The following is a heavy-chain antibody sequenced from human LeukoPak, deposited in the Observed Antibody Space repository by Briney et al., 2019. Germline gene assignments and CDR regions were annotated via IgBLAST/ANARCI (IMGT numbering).Heavy chain of an antibody. CDR2: IYHTGNT. CDR1: GGSISTNNW. J-gene: IGHJ3*02. D-gene: IGHD1-26*01. CDR3: ARQGIGSYYAFDI. V-gene: IGHV4-4*02. Sequence: SETLSLTCTVSGGSISTNNWWTWVRQPPGKGLEWIGEIYHTGNTNYNPSLKSRLTMSVDTSKNQFSLKLSSMTAADTAVYYCARQGIGSYYAFDIWGQGTMVTVSS.